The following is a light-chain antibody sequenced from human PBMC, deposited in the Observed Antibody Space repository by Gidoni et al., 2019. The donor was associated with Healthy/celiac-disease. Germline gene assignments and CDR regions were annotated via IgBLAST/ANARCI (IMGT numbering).Light chain of an antibody. V-gene: IGKV3-11*01. CDR3: QQRSNWPLT. CDR2: DAS. Sequence: ELALTQSPATLSLSPGERATLSCRASQSVSSYLAWYQQKPGQAPRLLIYDASNRATGIPARFSGSGSGTDFTLTISSLEPEDFAVYYCQQRSNWPLTFGQXTRLEIK. CDR1: QSVSSY. J-gene: IGKJ5*01.